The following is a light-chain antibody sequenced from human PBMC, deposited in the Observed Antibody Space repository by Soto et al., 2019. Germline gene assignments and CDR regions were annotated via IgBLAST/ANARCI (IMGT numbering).Light chain of an antibody. CDR2: EAF. CDR1: NSNIGSYDL. J-gene: IGLJ2*01. Sequence: QSVLTQPASVSGSPGQSITISCTGTNSNIGSYDLVSWFQKHPGEAPKLVIFEAFKRPSGVSNRFSDSKSGNTASLTISGLQAEDEADYYCCSYAGSDIMIFGGGTKLTVL. V-gene: IGLV2-23*01. CDR3: CSYAGSDIMI.